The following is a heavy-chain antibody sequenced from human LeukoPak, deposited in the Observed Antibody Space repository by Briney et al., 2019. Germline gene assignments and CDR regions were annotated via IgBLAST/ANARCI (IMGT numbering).Heavy chain of an antibody. Sequence: GGSLRLSCAASGFTLSSYGIHWVRQAPGKGLEWVAGIWYDGTNRYYVDSVRGRFTISRDNSKNTLYLQMNSLRAEDTAVYYCARGGHDYYDRSGYYYMSAFDIWGQGTMVTVSS. V-gene: IGHV3-33*01. CDR3: ARGGHDYYDRSGYYYMSAFDI. J-gene: IGHJ3*02. CDR1: GFTLSSYG. D-gene: IGHD3-22*01. CDR2: IWYDGTNR.